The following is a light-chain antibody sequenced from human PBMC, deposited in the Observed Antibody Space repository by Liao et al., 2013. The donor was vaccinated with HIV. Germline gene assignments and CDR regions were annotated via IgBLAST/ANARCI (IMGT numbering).Light chain of an antibody. V-gene: IGLV3-21*01. J-gene: IGLJ2*01. CDR3: QAWDSSTVV. Sequence: SYELTQPPSVSVAPGMTAKITCGGSHIGSKSVHWYQQKTGQAPVLVIFYDTDRPSGIPERFSGSNSGNTATLTISGTQAMDEADYYCQAWDSSTVVFGGGTKLTVL. CDR2: YDT. CDR1: HIGSKS.